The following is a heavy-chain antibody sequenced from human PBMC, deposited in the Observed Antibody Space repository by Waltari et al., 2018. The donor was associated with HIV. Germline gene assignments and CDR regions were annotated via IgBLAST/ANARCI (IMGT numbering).Heavy chain of an antibody. CDR2: IIPIFGTA. V-gene: IGHV1-69*14. CDR3: ARESIAAAGRGGYYYGMDV. CDR1: GSNFRSYS. J-gene: IGHJ6*02. Sequence: QVQLVQSGTEGKKPGSSVMVSCKASGSNFRSYSVSWLRQAPGQGPEWMGGIIPIFGTANYAQKFQGRVTITADKSTSTAYMELSSLRSEDTAVYYCARESIAAAGRGGYYYGMDVWGQGTTVTVSS. D-gene: IGHD6-13*01.